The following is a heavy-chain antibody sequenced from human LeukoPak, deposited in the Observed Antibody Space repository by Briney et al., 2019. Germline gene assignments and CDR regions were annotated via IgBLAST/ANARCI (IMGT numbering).Heavy chain of an antibody. CDR1: GFTFGDYA. J-gene: IGHJ4*02. CDR2: IRSKAYGGTT. V-gene: IGHV3-49*04. D-gene: IGHD3-22*01. Sequence: GRSLRLSCTASGFTFGDYAMSWVRQAPGKRLEWVGFIRSKAYGGTTEYAASVKGRFTISRDDSKSIAYLQMNSLKTEDTAVYYCTRVSRYRTMIVVVDMYYFDYWGQGTLVTVSS. CDR3: TRVSRYRTMIVVVDMYYFDY.